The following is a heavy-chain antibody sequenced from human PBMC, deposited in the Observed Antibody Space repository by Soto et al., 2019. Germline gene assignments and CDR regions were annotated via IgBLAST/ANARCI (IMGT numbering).Heavy chain of an antibody. CDR3: ARHRIEVVWRGFDF. CDR2: SSYSGGT. Sequence: SESLSLTCTVSTDSSSFTNSYWGWMAQGPGKGLQWIVSSSYSGGTSYTPSLKGSVVISYATSTQQSQLKVPSVTDADTAVYFCARHRIEVVWRGFDFWGQGSPVTVSS. D-gene: IGHD3-10*01. CDR1: TDSSSFTNSY. J-gene: IGHJ4*02. V-gene: IGHV4-39*01.